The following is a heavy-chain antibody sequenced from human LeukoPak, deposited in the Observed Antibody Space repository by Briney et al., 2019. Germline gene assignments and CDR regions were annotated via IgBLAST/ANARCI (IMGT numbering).Heavy chain of an antibody. D-gene: IGHD2/OR15-2a*01. Sequence: SETLSPTCTVSGGSINNYYWRWVRQPPGAGLEWLAYIYYTGSTNYNPSLKTRLTISVDTSKNQFSLRLNSVTAADTAVYYCARFSQYYDSPTHYLDYWGQGILVTVSS. CDR2: IYYTGST. CDR1: GGSINNYY. CDR3: ARFSQYYDSPTHYLDY. J-gene: IGHJ4*02. V-gene: IGHV4-59*08.